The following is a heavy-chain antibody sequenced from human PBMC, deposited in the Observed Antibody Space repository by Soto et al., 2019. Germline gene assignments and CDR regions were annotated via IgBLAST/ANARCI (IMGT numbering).Heavy chain of an antibody. CDR2: ISRSGSPI. CDR3: VREGRSSTSCNTGCAFDI. V-gene: IGHV3-11*01. CDR1: GFTSWDYH. D-gene: IGHD2-2*02. J-gene: IGHJ3*02. Sequence: QVQLVESGGGLVRPGGSLRLSCAASGFTSWDYHMSWIGQAPGKGREWVSSISRSGSPIYYADSVKGRFTISRDNAENSLYLQMNSLRAEDTAVYYCVREGRSSTSCNTGCAFDIWGQGTMVTVSS.